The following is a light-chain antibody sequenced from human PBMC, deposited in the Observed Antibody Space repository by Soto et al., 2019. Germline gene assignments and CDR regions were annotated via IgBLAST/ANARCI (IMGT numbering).Light chain of an antibody. J-gene: IGLJ1*01. CDR2: EVT. CDR1: RLDVGGYNY. Sequence: QSVLTQPASVSGSPGQSITISFTGTRLDVGGYNYVSWYQQYPGKSPKLLIYEVTHRPSGVSNRFSGSKSGNTASLTISGLEAEDEADYYSRSYTISKNLSFVFGTGTKVIVL. V-gene: IGLV2-14*01. CDR3: RSYTISKNLSFV.